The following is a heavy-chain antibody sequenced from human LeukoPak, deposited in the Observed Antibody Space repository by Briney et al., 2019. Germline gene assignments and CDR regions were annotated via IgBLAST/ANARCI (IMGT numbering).Heavy chain of an antibody. CDR1: GFTFSDYY. CDR2: ISSSGSTI. CDR3: ARESGSHREASDI. V-gene: IGHV3-11*04. Sequence: TGGSLRLSCAASGFTFSDYYMSWIRQAPGKGLEWVSYISSSGSTIYYADSVKGRFTISRDNAKNSLYLQMNSLRVEDTGVYYCARESGSHREASDIWGQGTMVTVSA. J-gene: IGHJ3*02. D-gene: IGHD1-26*01.